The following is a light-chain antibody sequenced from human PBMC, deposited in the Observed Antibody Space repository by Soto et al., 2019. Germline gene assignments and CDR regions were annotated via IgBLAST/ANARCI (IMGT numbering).Light chain of an antibody. V-gene: IGKV1-5*03. CDR3: QQYHSYSLT. Sequence: DIXMTQSPSTLSASVGDRVTITCRASQSISSWLAWYQQKPGKAPKLLIYKASSLEGGVPSRFSGSGSGTDFTLTISSLQPDDFATYYCQQYHSYSLTFGGGTKVDIK. CDR2: KAS. CDR1: QSISSW. J-gene: IGKJ4*01.